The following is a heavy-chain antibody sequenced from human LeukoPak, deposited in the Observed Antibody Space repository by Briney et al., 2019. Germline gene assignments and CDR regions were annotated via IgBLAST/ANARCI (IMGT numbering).Heavy chain of an antibody. Sequence: ASVKVSCKASGGTFSSYAISWVRQAPGQGLEWMRRIIPIFGTANYAQKFQGRVTITTDESTSTAYMELSSLRSEDTAVYYCARGVGPVEMATITGYYFDYWGQGTLVTVSS. CDR1: GGTFSSYA. CDR2: IIPIFGTA. CDR3: ARGVGPVEMATITGYYFDY. D-gene: IGHD5-24*01. V-gene: IGHV1-69*05. J-gene: IGHJ4*02.